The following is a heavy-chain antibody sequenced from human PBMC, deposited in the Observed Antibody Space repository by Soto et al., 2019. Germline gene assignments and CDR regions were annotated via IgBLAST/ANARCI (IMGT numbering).Heavy chain of an antibody. J-gene: IGHJ4*02. Sequence: SETLSLTCTVSGGSVSSGSYYWSWIRQPPGKGLEWIGYIYYSGSTNYNPSLKSRVTISVDTSKNQFSLKLTSVTAADTAVYFCARDPLGYSSSHFFDHWGQGTLVTVSS. CDR3: ARDPLGYSSSHFFDH. CDR2: IYYSGST. D-gene: IGHD6-19*01. CDR1: GGSVSSGSYY. V-gene: IGHV4-61*01.